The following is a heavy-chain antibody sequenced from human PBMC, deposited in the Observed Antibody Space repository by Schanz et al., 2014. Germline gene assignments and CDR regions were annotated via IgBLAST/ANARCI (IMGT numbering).Heavy chain of an antibody. J-gene: IGHJ6*02. CDR2: ISDYNGKT. D-gene: IGHD3-10*01. V-gene: IGHV1-18*01. Sequence: QAQLMQSGPELKRPGASVKVSCTASGYTLKNYGISWVRQAPGLGLEWMGWISDYNGKTNYAQKFQDRVIMSTDRSSSTAYLELRSLTSDDSAIYYCARHRFGVFYYGLDVWGQGTTILVS. CDR1: GYTLKNYG. CDR3: ARHRFGVFYYGLDV.